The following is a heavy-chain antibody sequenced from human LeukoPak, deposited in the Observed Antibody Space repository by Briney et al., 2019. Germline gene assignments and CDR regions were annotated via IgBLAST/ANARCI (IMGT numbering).Heavy chain of an antibody. V-gene: IGHV1-2*06. CDR2: INPSSGGT. CDR3: ARGENWNYYDY. Sequence: ASVKVSCKASGYTFTGYYMHWVRQAPGQGLEWMGRINPSSGGTNYAQKFQGRVTMTRDTSISTAYMELSRLRSDDTAVYYCARGENWNYYDYWGQGTLVTVSS. D-gene: IGHD1-1*01. J-gene: IGHJ4*02. CDR1: GYTFTGYY.